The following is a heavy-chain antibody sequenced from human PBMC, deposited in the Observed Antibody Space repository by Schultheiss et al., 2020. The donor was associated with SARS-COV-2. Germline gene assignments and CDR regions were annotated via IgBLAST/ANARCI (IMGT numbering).Heavy chain of an antibody. CDR1: GGSISSSN. CDR3: ALPPVSGWSISGMGYYGMDV. D-gene: IGHD6-19*01. CDR2: ISSSSSYI. Sequence: LSLTCAVSGGSISSSNWWSWVRQAPGKGLEWVSSISSSSSYIYYADSVKARFTNSRDNAKNTVYLQMNSLRAEDTAVYYCALPPVSGWSISGMGYYGMDVWGQGTTVTVSS. V-gene: IGHV3-21*04. J-gene: IGHJ6*02.